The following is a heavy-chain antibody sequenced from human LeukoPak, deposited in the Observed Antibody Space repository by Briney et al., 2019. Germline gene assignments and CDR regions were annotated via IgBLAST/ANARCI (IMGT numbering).Heavy chain of an antibody. CDR2: IYYSGST. CDR1: GGSISSSSYY. Sequence: SETLSLTCTVSGGSISSSSYYWGWIRQPPGKGLEWIGSIYYSGSTYYNPSLKSRVTISVDTSKNQFSLKLSSVTAADTAVYYCARAVLGGGYGYFDYWGQGTLVTVSS. D-gene: IGHD5-12*01. CDR3: ARAVLGGGYGYFDY. J-gene: IGHJ4*02. V-gene: IGHV4-39*07.